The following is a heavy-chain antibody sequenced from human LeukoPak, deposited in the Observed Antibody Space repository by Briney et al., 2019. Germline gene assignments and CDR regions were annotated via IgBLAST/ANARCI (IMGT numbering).Heavy chain of an antibody. CDR3: ARGETQCMDY. CDR2: VTPTSGHT. V-gene: IGHV1-8*03. J-gene: IGHJ4*02. D-gene: IGHD2-8*01. CDR1: GGTFSSYA. Sequence: ASVKVSCKASGGTFSSYAISWVRQAPGQGLEWMGWVTPTSGHTGYAQKFQGRVTITTDTSIGTAYLELSTLRSEDTAMYYCARGETQCMDYWGQGTLVTVSS.